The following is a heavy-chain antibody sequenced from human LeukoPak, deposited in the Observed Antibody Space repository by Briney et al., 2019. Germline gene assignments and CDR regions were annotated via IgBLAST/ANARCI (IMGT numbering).Heavy chain of an antibody. Sequence: PGGSLRLSCAASGFTFTNAWMSWVRQAPGKGLEWIGRIKSKTDGGTTDYTAPVKGRFTISRDDSKNTLYLQMNSLKTEDTAVYYCTTDSPEYSGSYYFDYWGQGTLVTVSS. D-gene: IGHD1-26*01. V-gene: IGHV3-15*01. J-gene: IGHJ4*02. CDR1: GFTFTNAW. CDR2: IKSKTDGGTT. CDR3: TTDSPEYSGSYYFDY.